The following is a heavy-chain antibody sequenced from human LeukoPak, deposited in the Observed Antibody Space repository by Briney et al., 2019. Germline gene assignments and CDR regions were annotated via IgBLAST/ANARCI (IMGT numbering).Heavy chain of an antibody. V-gene: IGHV1-8*01. CDR2: MNPNSGNT. CDR3: ARAALGIAAAGSWFDP. J-gene: IGHJ5*02. D-gene: IGHD6-13*01. CDR1: GYTFISYD. Sequence: ASVKVSCKASGYTFISYDINWARQASGQGLEWMGWMNPNSGNTGYAQKFQGRVTMTTDTSTSTAYMELRSLRSDDTAVYYCARAALGIAAAGSWFDPWGQGTLVTVSS.